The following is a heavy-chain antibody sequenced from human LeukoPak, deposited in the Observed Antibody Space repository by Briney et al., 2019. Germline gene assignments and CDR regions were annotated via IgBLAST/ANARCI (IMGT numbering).Heavy chain of an antibody. CDR3: ARLGYYGSGSYGAIPYYYYYGMDV. CDR1: GGSISSYY. CDR2: IYYSGST. D-gene: IGHD3-10*01. V-gene: IGHV4-59*08. Sequence: SETLSLTCTVSGGSISSYYWSWIRQPPGKGLEWIGYIYYSGSTNYNPSLKGRVTISVDTSKNQFSLKLSSVTAADTAVYYCARLGYYGSGSYGAIPYYYYYGMDVWGQGTTVTVSS. J-gene: IGHJ6*02.